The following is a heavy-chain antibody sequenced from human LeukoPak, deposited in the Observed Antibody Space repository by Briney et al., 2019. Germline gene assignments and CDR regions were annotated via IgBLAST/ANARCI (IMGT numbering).Heavy chain of an antibody. D-gene: IGHD3-3*01. CDR1: GFTLYSYW. V-gene: IGHV3-74*01. CDR2: IKGDVSYA. Sequence: TWGAPRISCAASGFTLYSYWVQWVRQAPGKGVVWVSRIKGDVSYANYADSVKGRFTISRDNAKNTLYLQMNSLRVEDTAVYYCARDNDFWSLDYWGQGALVTVSS. CDR3: ARDNDFWSLDY. J-gene: IGHJ4*02.